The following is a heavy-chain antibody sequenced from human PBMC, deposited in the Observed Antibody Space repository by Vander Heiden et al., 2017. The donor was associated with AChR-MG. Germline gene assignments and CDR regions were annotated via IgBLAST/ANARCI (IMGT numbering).Heavy chain of an antibody. CDR3: ARESTTVTTFDY. D-gene: IGHD4-4*01. CDR1: GYTFTSYY. CDR2: INPSGGST. Sequence: QVQLVQSGAEVKKPGASVKVSCKAPGYTFTSYYMHWVRQAPGQGLEWMGIINPSGGSTSYAQKFQGRVTMTRDTSTNTVYMELSSLRSEDTAVYYCARESTTVTTFDYWGQGTLVTVSS. J-gene: IGHJ4*02. V-gene: IGHV1-46*03.